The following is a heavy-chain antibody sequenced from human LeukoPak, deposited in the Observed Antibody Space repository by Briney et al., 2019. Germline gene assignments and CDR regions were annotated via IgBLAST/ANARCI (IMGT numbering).Heavy chain of an antibody. CDR1: GFTFSSYA. V-gene: IGHV3-23*01. J-gene: IGHJ4*02. CDR2: ISGSGGGT. CDR3: AKTLVTTGLNPFDY. Sequence: PGGSLRLSCAASGFTFSSYAMSWVRQAPGKGLQWVSAISGSGGGTYYADTVKGRFTISRDNSMNTLYLQMNSLGADDTAVYYCAKTLVTTGLNPFDYWGQGALVTVSS. D-gene: IGHD4-11*01.